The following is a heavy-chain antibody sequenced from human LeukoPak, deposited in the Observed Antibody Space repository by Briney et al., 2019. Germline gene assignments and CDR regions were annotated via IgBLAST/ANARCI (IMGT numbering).Heavy chain of an antibody. CDR3: ARGYCSGGSCYQNPYWYFDL. V-gene: IGHV4-4*07. D-gene: IGHD2-15*01. CDR1: GGSISSYY. J-gene: IGHJ2*01. Sequence: SETLSLTCTVSGGSISSYYWSWIRQPAGKGLEWIGRIYTSGSTNYNPSLKSRVTMSVDTSKSQFSLKLSSVTAADTAVYYCARGYCSGGSCYQNPYWYFDLWGRGTLVTVSS. CDR2: IYTSGST.